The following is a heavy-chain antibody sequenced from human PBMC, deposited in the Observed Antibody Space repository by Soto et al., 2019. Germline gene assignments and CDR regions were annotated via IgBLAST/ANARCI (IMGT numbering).Heavy chain of an antibody. J-gene: IGHJ4*02. CDR2: MYDSGST. Sequence: QLQLQESGPGLVKPSETLSLTCTVSGGSISSSSYYWGWIRQPPGKGLEWIGSMYDSGSTNYNPSRKSRGTIAVDTSNNQFSLKLISVTAADTAVYYCATFSGSYYKGDDYWGQGTLVTVSS. D-gene: IGHD1-26*01. CDR1: GGSISSSSYY. CDR3: ATFSGSYYKGDDY. V-gene: IGHV4-39*01.